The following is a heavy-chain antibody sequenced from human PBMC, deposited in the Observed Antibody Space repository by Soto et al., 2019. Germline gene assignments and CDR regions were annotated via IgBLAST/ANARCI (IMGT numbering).Heavy chain of an antibody. CDR2: VSAYNGNT. CDR1: GYTFTSYG. D-gene: IGHD3-22*01. Sequence: ASVKVSCKASGYTFTSYGISWVRQAPGQGLEWMGWVSAYNGNTNYAQKLQGRVTMTTDTSTSTAYMELRSLRSDDTAVYYCARVRLTYYYDSSGQNWFDPWGQGTLVTVSS. J-gene: IGHJ5*02. CDR3: ARVRLTYYYDSSGQNWFDP. V-gene: IGHV1-18*01.